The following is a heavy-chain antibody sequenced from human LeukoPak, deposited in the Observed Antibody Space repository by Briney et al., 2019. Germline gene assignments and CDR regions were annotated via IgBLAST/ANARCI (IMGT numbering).Heavy chain of an antibody. CDR2: IRYDGSNK. D-gene: IGHD1-7*01. CDR3: AKGMNYWYFIDY. J-gene: IGHJ4*02. V-gene: IGHV3-30*02. CDR1: GFTFSSYG. Sequence: PGGSLRLSCSASGFTFSSYGMHWVRQAPGKGLEWVASIRYDGSNKYHADSVKGRFTISRDNSKNTLYLQMNSLRAEDTAVYYCAKGMNYWYFIDYWGQGTLVTVSS.